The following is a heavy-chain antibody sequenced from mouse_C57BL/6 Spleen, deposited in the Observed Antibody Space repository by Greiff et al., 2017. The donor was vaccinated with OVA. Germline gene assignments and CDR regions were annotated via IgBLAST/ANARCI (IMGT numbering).Heavy chain of an antibody. V-gene: IGHV1-81*01. CDR3: ARCPSSHGYDLAWFAY. CDR1: GYTFTSYG. Sequence: QVQLQQSGAELARPGASVKLSCKASGYTFTSYGISWVKQSTGQGLEWIGEIYPRSGNTYYNEKFKGKATLTADKSSSTAYMELRSLTSEDSAVYFCARCPSSHGYDLAWFAYWGQGTLVTVSA. D-gene: IGHD2-2*01. CDR2: IYPRSGNT. J-gene: IGHJ3*01.